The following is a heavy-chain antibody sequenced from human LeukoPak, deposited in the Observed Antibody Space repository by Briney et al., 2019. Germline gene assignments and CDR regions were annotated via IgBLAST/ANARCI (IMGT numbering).Heavy chain of an antibody. CDR3: AGTGGVNYYDSSGHDY. V-gene: IGHV1-46*01. CDR1: GYTFTSYY. J-gene: IGHJ4*02. CDR2: INPSGGST. D-gene: IGHD3-22*01. Sequence: ASVKVSCKASGYTFTSYYMHWVRQAPGQGLEWMGIINPSGGSTSYAQKFQGRVTMTRDTSTSTVYMELSSLRSEDTAVYYCAGTGGVNYYDSSGHDYWGQGTLVTVSS.